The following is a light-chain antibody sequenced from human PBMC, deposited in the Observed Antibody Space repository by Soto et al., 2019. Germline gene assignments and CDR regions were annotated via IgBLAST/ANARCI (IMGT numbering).Light chain of an antibody. J-gene: IGKJ4*01. Sequence: SQMPQSPSSLSASVGDRVTITCWTSHTTRTYLNWYQHKPGRAREVLLYAASNLQSGVPSRFSGSGSGTDFTLTISSLQPDDFATYFCQQTYSIPPTFGGGAKV. CDR2: AAS. CDR3: QQTYSIPPT. V-gene: IGKV1-39*01. CDR1: HTTRTY.